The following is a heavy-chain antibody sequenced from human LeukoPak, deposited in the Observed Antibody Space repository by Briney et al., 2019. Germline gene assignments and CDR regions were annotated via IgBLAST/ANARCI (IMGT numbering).Heavy chain of an antibody. V-gene: IGHV1-46*01. CDR3: ARPHRPDTAMDQADY. CDR1: GYTFTSYF. J-gene: IGHJ4*02. D-gene: IGHD5-18*01. Sequence: ASVKVSCKASGYTFTSYFMHWVRQAPGQGLEWVGVINPGGYSATYAHKFYGRVTMTRNTSTSTVYMELSSLRSEDTAVYYCARPHRPDTAMDQADYWGQGTLVTVSS. CDR2: INPGGYSA.